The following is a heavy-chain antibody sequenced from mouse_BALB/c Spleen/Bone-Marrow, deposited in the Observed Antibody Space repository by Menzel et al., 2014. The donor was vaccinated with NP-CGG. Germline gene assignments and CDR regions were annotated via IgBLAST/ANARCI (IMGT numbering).Heavy chain of an antibody. D-gene: IGHD2-1*01. J-gene: IGHJ2*01. Sequence: EVKLMESGGGLVQPGGSLKLSCAASGFDSSRYWMSWVRQAPGKGLEWIGEINPDSSTINYTPSLKDKFIISRDNAKNTLYPQMSKVRSEDTALYYCARQGYYGKGDYWGQGTTLTVSS. V-gene: IGHV4-1*02. CDR2: INPDSSTI. CDR3: ARQGYYGKGDY. CDR1: GFDSSRYW.